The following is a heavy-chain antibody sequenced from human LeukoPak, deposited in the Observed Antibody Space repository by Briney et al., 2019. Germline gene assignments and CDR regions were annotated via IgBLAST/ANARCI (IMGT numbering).Heavy chain of an antibody. Sequence: PGRSLRLSCAASGFTFSSYGMHWVRQAPGKGLEWVAVISYDGSNKYYADSVKGRFTISRDNSKNTLYLQMNSLRAEDTAVYYCAKDLHIVVSLTVVDYWGQGTLVTVSS. CDR1: GFTFSSYG. CDR3: AKDLHIVVSLTVVDY. CDR2: ISYDGSNK. V-gene: IGHV3-30*18. J-gene: IGHJ4*02. D-gene: IGHD2-21*01.